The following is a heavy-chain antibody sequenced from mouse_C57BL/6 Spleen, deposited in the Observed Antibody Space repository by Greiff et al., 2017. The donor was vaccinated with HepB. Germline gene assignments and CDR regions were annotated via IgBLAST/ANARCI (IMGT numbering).Heavy chain of an antibody. D-gene: IGHD1-1*01. Sequence: QVQLKQSGAELVRLGSSVKLSCKASGYTFTSYWMHWVKQRPIQGLEWIGNIDPSDSETHYNQKFKDKATLTVDKSSSTAYMQLSSLTSEDSAVYYCARLDYGSSYWYFDVWGTGTTVTVSS. CDR2: IDPSDSET. CDR1: GYTFTSYW. J-gene: IGHJ1*03. V-gene: IGHV1-52*01. CDR3: ARLDYGSSYWYFDV.